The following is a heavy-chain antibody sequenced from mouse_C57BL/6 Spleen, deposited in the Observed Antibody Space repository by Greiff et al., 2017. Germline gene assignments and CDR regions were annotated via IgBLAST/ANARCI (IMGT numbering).Heavy chain of an antibody. J-gene: IGHJ1*03. Sequence: QVQLQQSGAELAKPGASVKLSCKASGYTFTSYWMHWVKQRPGQGLEWIGYINPSSGYTKYNQKFKDKATLTADKASSTAYMQLSSLTYEDSAVYYCARGGAGTGWYFDVWGTGTTVTVSS. D-gene: IGHD4-1*01. CDR1: GYTFTSYW. CDR2: INPSSGYT. CDR3: ARGGAGTGWYFDV. V-gene: IGHV1-7*01.